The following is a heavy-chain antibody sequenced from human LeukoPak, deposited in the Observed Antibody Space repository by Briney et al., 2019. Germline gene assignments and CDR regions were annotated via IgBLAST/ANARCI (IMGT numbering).Heavy chain of an antibody. CDR2: AYYSGHT. V-gene: IGHV4-59*08. CDR1: GGSISDNY. J-gene: IGHJ4*02. D-gene: IGHD2-15*01. CDR3: ARHPFATPFDY. Sequence: SETLSLTCTVSGGSISDNYWSWIRQPPGKGLEWIGYAYYSGHTNYNSSLKSRVTMSLDTSKSQFSLRLSSVTAADTAVNFCARHPFATPFDYWGPGALVTVSS.